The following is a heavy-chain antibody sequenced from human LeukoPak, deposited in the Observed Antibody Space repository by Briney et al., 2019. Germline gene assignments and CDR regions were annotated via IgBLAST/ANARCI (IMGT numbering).Heavy chain of an antibody. CDR3: ARTNGYYYYYYMDV. Sequence: ASVKVSCKASGYTFTSYDINWVRQATGQGLEWMGWMNPNSGNTGYAQKFQGRVTITRNTSISTAYMELSSLRSEDTAVYYCARTNGYYYYYYMDVWGKGTTVTVSS. J-gene: IGHJ6*03. V-gene: IGHV1-8*03. CDR1: GYTFTSYD. CDR2: MNPNSGNT.